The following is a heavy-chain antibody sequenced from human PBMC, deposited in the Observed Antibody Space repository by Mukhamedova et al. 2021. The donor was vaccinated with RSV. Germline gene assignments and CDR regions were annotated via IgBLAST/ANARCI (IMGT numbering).Heavy chain of an antibody. J-gene: IGHJ6*03. CDR3: ATQKPCSSTSCYSGHYYYYMDV. V-gene: IGHV1-46*01. Sequence: INPSGGSTSYAQKFQGRVTMTRDTSTNTVYMELSSLRSEDTAVYYCATQKPCSSTSCYSGHYYYYMDVWGQGTTVTVSS. CDR2: INPSGGST. D-gene: IGHD2-2*01.